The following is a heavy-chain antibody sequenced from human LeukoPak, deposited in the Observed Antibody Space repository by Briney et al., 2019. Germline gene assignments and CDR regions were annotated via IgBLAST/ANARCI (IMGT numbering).Heavy chain of an antibody. J-gene: IGHJ4*02. CDR2: ISSSSSYI. D-gene: IGHD3-3*01. CDR1: GFTFSSYS. CDR3: ASRLEDFWSGPEKRFDY. Sequence: TGGSLRLSCAASGFTFSSYSMNWVRQAPGKGLEWVSSISSSSSYIYYADSVKGRFTISRDNAKNSLYLQMNSLRAEDTAVYYCASRLEDFWSGPEKRFDYWGQGTLVTVSS. V-gene: IGHV3-21*01.